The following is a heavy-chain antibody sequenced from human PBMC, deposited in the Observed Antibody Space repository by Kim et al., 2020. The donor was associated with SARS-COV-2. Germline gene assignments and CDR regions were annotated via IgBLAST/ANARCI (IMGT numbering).Heavy chain of an antibody. CDR1: GGSFSGYY. CDR2: INHSGST. D-gene: IGHD6-6*01. CDR3: ARGKCYSSSYRNWFDP. Sequence: SETLSLTCAVYGGSFSGYYWSWIRQPPGKGLEWIGEINHSGSTNYNPSLKSRVTISVDTSKNQFSLKLSAVTAADTAVYYCARGKCYSSSYRNWFDPWGQGTLVTVSS. J-gene: IGHJ5*02. V-gene: IGHV4-34*01.